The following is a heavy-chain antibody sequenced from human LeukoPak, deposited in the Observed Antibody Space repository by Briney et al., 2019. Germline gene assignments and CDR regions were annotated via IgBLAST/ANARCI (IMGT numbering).Heavy chain of an antibody. Sequence: GGSLRLSCAASGFTFSSYAMSWVRQAPGKGLEWVSAISGSGGSTYYADSVKGRFTISRDNPKNTLYLQMNSLRAEDTAVYYCAKDVSRIQPPRYFDYWGQGTLVTVSS. J-gene: IGHJ4*02. D-gene: IGHD5-18*01. V-gene: IGHV3-23*01. CDR2: ISGSGGST. CDR1: GFTFSSYA. CDR3: AKDVSRIQPPRYFDY.